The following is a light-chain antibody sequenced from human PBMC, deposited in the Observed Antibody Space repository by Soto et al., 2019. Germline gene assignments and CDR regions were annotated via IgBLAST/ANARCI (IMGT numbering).Light chain of an antibody. CDR3: QQYDNHPFT. V-gene: IGKV1-33*01. CDR2: DAS. J-gene: IGKJ3*01. Sequence: DIQMTQSPSSLSASVGDRVTITCQASQDISNYLNWYQQKPGKAPKLLIYDASNLETGVPSRFSGSVSGTDFTFTISSLQPEDIAKYYCQQYDNHPFTFGPGTKVDIK. CDR1: QDISNY.